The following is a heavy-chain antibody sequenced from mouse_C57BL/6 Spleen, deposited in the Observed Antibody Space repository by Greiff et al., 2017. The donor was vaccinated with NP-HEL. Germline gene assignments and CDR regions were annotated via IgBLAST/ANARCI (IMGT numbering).Heavy chain of an antibody. J-gene: IGHJ4*01. D-gene: IGHD2-4*01. CDR1: GYTFTSYW. V-gene: IGHV1-64*01. CDR3: ARSDDYGLCAMDY. CDR2: IHPNSGST. Sequence: QVQLQQSGAELVKPGASVKLSCKASGYTFTSYWMHWVKQRPGQGLEWIGMIHPNSGSTNYNEKFKSKATLTVDKSSSTAYMQLSSLTSEDSAVYYCARSDDYGLCAMDYWGQGTSVTVSS.